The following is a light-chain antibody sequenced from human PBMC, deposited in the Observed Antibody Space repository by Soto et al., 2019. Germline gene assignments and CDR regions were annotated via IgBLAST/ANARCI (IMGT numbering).Light chain of an antibody. CDR1: SSNIGAGYD. V-gene: IGLV1-40*01. Sequence: QSVLTQPPSMSGAPGQRVTISCTGSSSNIGAGYDVHWYQQHPGTAPKLPIFDNNNRPSGVPDRFSGSKSDTSASLAITGLQAEDEADYYCQSFDTSPSGFVVFGGGTKLTVL. CDR3: QSFDTSPSGFVV. CDR2: DNN. J-gene: IGLJ2*01.